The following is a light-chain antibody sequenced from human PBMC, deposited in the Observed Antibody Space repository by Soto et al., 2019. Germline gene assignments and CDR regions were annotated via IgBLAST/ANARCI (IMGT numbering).Light chain of an antibody. V-gene: IGKV1-9*01. CDR3: QHHRVNLL. CDR1: QGIASY. CDR2: AAS. Sequence: IQLTQSPSSLSASIGDRVTISCRASQGIASYLAWYQQKPGNAPKLLIYAASTLHSGVPSRVSGSGSGTAFTLTIRLLQADAVVSYYFQHHRVNLLFGQGTKLEIK. J-gene: IGKJ2*01.